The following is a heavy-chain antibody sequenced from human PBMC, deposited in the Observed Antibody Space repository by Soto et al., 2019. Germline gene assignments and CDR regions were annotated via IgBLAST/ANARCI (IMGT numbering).Heavy chain of an antibody. CDR3: ARADYGDYSLRY. J-gene: IGHJ4*02. Sequence: EVQLVETGGGLIQPGGSLRLSCAASGFTVSSFYMSWVRQAPGKGLEWVSAIYTSGNTYYADSVKGRFTISRDNSKNTLNLQMNSLRAEDTAVYYCARADYGDYSLRYWGQGTLVTVSS. V-gene: IGHV3-53*02. CDR1: GFTVSSFY. D-gene: IGHD4-17*01. CDR2: IYTSGNT.